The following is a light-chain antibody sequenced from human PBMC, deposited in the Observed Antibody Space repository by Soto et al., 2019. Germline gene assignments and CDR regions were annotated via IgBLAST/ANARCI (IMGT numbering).Light chain of an antibody. V-gene: IGKV3-15*01. CDR1: QNIHIN. Sequence: EIVMTQSPDTLSVSPGDTATLSCRSSQNIHINLAWYQQKPGQAPTLLIYGVTARAPGVPARFSGSGSGTDFTLTISSLQSEDFAVYYCQQYNNWPPWTFGQGTKVEIK. J-gene: IGKJ1*01. CDR3: QQYNNWPPWT. CDR2: GVT.